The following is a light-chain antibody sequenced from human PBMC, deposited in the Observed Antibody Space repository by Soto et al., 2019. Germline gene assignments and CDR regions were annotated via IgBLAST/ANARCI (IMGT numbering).Light chain of an antibody. CDR3: QQYNNCPRT. J-gene: IGKJ5*01. Sequence: DIVLTQSPGTQYLSPGERATLSCRASQSFSSNLAWYQQKPGQAPRLLIYGASTRATGVPARFSGSGSGTEFTLTISSLQSEEFAVYYCQQYNNCPRTFGQGTRLEIK. CDR1: QSFSSN. V-gene: IGKV3-15*01. CDR2: GAS.